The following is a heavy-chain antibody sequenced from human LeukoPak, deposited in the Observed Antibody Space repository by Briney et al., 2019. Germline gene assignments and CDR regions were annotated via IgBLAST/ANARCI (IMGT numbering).Heavy chain of an antibody. CDR2: IKQGGSDK. CDR3: ARVSSSMGGAADY. D-gene: IGHD2-15*01. V-gene: IGHV3-7*01. CDR1: GFTFSSFW. J-gene: IGHJ4*02. Sequence: GGSLRLSCAASGFTFSSFWMSWVRQAPGKRLEWVANIKQGGSDKYYVDSVKGRFTISRDDAKNSVYLEMNSLRVEDAAVYYCARVSSSMGGAADYWGQGTLVTVSS.